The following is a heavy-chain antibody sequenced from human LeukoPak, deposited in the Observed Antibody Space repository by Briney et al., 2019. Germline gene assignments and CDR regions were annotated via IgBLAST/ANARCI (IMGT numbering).Heavy chain of an antibody. J-gene: IGHJ4*02. D-gene: IGHD2-21*02. CDR2: IIPILNTE. Sequence: SVKVSCKTSGGTFSSFALSWVRLAPGQGLEWMGRIIPILNTEEYAQRFQGRVTITADTSMSTVYMELSSLKSEDTAIYYCAIRSDGAYCGGDCFYLDYLGQGTLVTVSS. CDR1: GGTFSSFA. CDR3: AIRSDGAYCGGDCFYLDY. V-gene: IGHV1-69*04.